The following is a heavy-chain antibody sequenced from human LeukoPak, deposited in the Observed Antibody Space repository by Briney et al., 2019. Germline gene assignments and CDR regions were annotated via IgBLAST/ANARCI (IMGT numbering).Heavy chain of an antibody. V-gene: IGHV1-46*01. CDR2: INPSGGSP. J-gene: IGHJ3*02. D-gene: IGHD4-23*01. Sequence: ASVKVSCKASGYSFISYYIRWVRQAPGQGLEWMGIINPSGGSPSSAQKFQGRVTMTRDTSTSTVYMELSSLRSEDTAMYYCARVRDYGGNTDAFDIWGQGTMVTVSS. CDR1: GYSFISYY. CDR3: ARVRDYGGNTDAFDI.